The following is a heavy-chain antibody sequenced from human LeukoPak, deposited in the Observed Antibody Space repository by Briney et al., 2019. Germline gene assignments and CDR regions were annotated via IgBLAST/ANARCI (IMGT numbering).Heavy chain of an antibody. D-gene: IGHD2-2*01. CDR2: IYYTGSA. CDR3: ARDFSSTSCIDY. Sequence: SQTLSLTCTVSGGSLSSGDYYWSWIRQPPGKGLEWIGYIYYTGSAYYNPSLKSRLTISVDTSKNQFSLTLSSVTAAGTAVYYCARDFSSTSCIDYWGQGTLVTVSS. J-gene: IGHJ4*02. V-gene: IGHV4-30-4*08. CDR1: GGSLSSGDYY.